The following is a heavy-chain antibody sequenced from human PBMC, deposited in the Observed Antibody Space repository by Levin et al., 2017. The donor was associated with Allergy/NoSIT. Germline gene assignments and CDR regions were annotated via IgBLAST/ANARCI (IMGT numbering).Heavy chain of an antibody. Sequence: SETLSLTCSVSGDSISRGFYYWSWIRQPAGEGLEWIGRIYVTGSTTYSPSLKIRVTISLDRSKDQVSFKLNSVTAADTAVYYCARELEGFSGYKPDCEMDVWGKGTTVTVSS. D-gene: IGHD5-12*01. J-gene: IGHJ6*04. CDR1: GDSISRGFYY. CDR2: IYVTGST. CDR3: ARELEGFSGYKPDCEMDV. V-gene: IGHV4-61*02.